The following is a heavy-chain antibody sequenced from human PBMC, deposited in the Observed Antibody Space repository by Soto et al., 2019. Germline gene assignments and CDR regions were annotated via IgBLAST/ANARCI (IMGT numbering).Heavy chain of an antibody. CDR3: ARILEYCSGDSCDY. V-gene: IGHV1-3*01. CDR2: INAGNGNT. CDR1: GYTFTSYS. D-gene: IGHD2-15*01. J-gene: IGHJ4*02. Sequence: ASVKVSFKSSGYTFTSYSIHWVRQAPGQRLEWMGWINAGNGNTKYSQNFQGRVTITRDTSARTAYMELSSLRSEDTAVYYCARILEYCSGDSCDYWGQGTLVTVSS.